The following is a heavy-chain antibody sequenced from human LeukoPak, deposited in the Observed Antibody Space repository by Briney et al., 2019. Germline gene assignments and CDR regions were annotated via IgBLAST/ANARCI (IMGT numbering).Heavy chain of an antibody. Sequence: GASVNVSCRASGYIFTSYEINWVRQATGQGLEWMGWMNPDSGNTGYAQKFQGRITMTRDTSINTVYMELSSLRSEDTAVYYCARRLYYDFWSGYYDYLGLDVWGQGTTVTVSS. D-gene: IGHD3-3*01. J-gene: IGHJ6*02. CDR3: ARRLYYDFWSGYYDYLGLDV. V-gene: IGHV1-8*01. CDR1: GYIFTSYE. CDR2: MNPDSGNT.